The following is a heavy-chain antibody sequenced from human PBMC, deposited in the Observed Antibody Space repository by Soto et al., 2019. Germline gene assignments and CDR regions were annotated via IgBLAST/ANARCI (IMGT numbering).Heavy chain of an antibody. CDR2: VNPKSGGT. J-gene: IGHJ4*02. V-gene: IGHV1-2*02. Sequence: QVHLVQSGAEVRETGASVKVSCKTSGYTFTAYYIHWVRQAPGQGLEWMGWVNPKSGGTEFSRKFRGRVTMTSDTSSSTAYMEVGRLTSDDTAVYYCVRSGEGWQQLDNWGQGNLVTVSS. CDR3: VRSGEGWQQLDN. CDR1: GYTFTAYY.